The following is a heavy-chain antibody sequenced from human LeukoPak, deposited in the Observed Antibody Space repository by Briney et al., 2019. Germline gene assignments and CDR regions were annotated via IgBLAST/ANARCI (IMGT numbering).Heavy chain of an antibody. CDR2: IYYSGST. D-gene: IGHD5-12*01. CDR1: GGSISSSSYY. J-gene: IGHJ6*03. CDR3: ARGDDIVATIRDYYYYMDV. V-gene: IGHV4-39*07. Sequence: SETLSLTCTVSGGSISSSSYYWGWIRQPPGKGLEWIGSIYYSGSTYYNPSLKSRVTISVDTSKNQFSLKLSSVTAADTAVYYCARGDDIVATIRDYYYYMDVWGKGTTVTVSS.